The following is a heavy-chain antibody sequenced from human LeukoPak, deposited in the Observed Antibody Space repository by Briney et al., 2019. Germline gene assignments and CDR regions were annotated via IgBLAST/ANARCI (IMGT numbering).Heavy chain of an antibody. CDR1: GFTFSDYW. D-gene: IGHD3-10*01. CDR3: AKDIGSYYDY. CDR2: INQDGTEK. V-gene: IGHV3-7*01. J-gene: IGHJ4*02. Sequence: GGSLRLSCAASGFTFSDYWMNWIRQTPGKGLEWVANINQDGTEKHFGDSVKGRFTISRDNAKNSVFLEMNSLRAEDTAVYYCAKDIGSYYDYWGQGTLVTVSS.